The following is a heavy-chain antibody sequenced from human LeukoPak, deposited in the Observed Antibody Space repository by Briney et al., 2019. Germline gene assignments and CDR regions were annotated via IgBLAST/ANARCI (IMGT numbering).Heavy chain of an antibody. CDR1: GYTFTSYG. D-gene: IGHD6-6*01. CDR2: ISAYNGNT. CDR3: ARERYSSSSFGWFDP. V-gene: IGHV1-18*01. J-gene: IGHJ5*02. Sequence: ASVKVSCKASGYTFTSYGISWVRQAPGQGLEWMGWISAYNGNTNYAQKLQGRVTMTTDTSTSTAYMELRSLRSDDTAVYYCARERYSSSSFGWFDPWGQGTLVTVSS.